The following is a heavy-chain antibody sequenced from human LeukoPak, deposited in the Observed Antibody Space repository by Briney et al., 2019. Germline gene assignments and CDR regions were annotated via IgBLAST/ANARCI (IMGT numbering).Heavy chain of an antibody. D-gene: IGHD5-12*01. Sequence: ASVKVSCKASGYTFTGDYMHWVRQPPGQGLEWMGWINPNSGGTNYAQKFQGRVTMTRDTSISTAYMELSRLRSDDTAVYYCARESGHGYDWFDPWGQGTLVTVSS. CDR2: INPNSGGT. CDR1: GYTFTGDY. CDR3: ARESGHGYDWFDP. J-gene: IGHJ5*02. V-gene: IGHV1-2*02.